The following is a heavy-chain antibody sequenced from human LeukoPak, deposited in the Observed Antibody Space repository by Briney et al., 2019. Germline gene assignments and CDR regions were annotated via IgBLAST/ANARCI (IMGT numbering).Heavy chain of an antibody. V-gene: IGHV4-4*07. J-gene: IGHJ4*02. D-gene: IGHD3-10*01. Sequence: SETLFLTCTVSGGSISSYYWSWIRQPAGKGLEWIGRIYTSGSTNYNPSLKSRVTMSVDTSKNQFSLKLSSVTAADTAVYYCARAPSAGSYSFYYFDYWGQGTLVTVSS. CDR2: IYTSGST. CDR1: GGSISSYY. CDR3: ARAPSAGSYSFYYFDY.